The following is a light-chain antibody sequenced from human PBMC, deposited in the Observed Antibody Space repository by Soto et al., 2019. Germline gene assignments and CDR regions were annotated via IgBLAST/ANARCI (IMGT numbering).Light chain of an antibody. CDR1: SSDVGTYNY. V-gene: IGLV2-14*01. J-gene: IGLJ1*01. Sequence: QSVLTQPASVSGSPGQSITISCTGTSSDVGTYNYVSWYQQHPGKAPKLIIYEVSNRPSGVSNRFSGSKSGNTASLTISWLQAEDEADYYCSSYTSSTDYVFGTGTKVTVL. CDR2: EVS. CDR3: SSYTSSTDYV.